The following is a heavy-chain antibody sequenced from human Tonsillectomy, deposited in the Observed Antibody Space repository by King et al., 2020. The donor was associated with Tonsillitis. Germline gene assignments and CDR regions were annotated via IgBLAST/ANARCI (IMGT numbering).Heavy chain of an antibody. D-gene: IGHD3-10*01. Sequence: VQLQQWGAGLLKPSETLSLTCAVYGGSFSGYYWSWIRQPPGKGLEWIGEINHSGSTNYNPSLKSRVTISVDTSKNQFSLKLSSVTAADTAVYYCASLTMVRGDYWSQGTLVTVSS. CDR2: INHSGST. J-gene: IGHJ4*02. V-gene: IGHV4-34*01. CDR3: ASLTMVRGDY. CDR1: GGSFSGYY.